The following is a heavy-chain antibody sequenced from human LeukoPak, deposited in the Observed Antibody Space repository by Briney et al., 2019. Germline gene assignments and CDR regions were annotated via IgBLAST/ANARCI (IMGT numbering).Heavy chain of an antibody. J-gene: IGHJ3*02. CDR3: ARDRQTANDAFDI. CDR1: GFTFSSYS. CDR2: ISTSSSYI. V-gene: IGHV3-21*01. Sequence: PGGSLRLSCAASGFTFSSYSMNWVRQAPGKGLEWVSSISTSSSYIYYADAVKGRFTISRDNAKNSLYLQMNSLRAEDTAVYYCARDRQTANDAFDIWGQGTMVTVSS.